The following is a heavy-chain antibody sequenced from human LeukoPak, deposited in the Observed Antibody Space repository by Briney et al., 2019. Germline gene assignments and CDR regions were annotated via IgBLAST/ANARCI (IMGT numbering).Heavy chain of an antibody. J-gene: IGHJ4*02. D-gene: IGHD6-13*01. CDR3: AREARVAAAGTAGINFDY. Sequence: SETLSLTCTVSGYSISSGYYWDWIRQPPGKRLEWIGTLSHSGSSYYNPSLKSRVTISVDTSKNQFSLNLSSVTAADTAVYYCAREARVAAAGTAGINFDYWGQGTLVTVSS. CDR2: LSHSGSS. V-gene: IGHV4-38-2*02. CDR1: GYSISSGYY.